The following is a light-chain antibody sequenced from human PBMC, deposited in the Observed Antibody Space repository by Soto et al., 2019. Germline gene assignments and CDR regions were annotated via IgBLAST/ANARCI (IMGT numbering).Light chain of an antibody. CDR3: HSYDSSLSAL. V-gene: IGLV1-40*01. J-gene: IGLJ3*02. CDR1: SSNIGAGYD. CDR2: GNS. Sequence: QLVLTQPPSVSGAPGQRVTISCTGSSSNIGAGYDVHWYQQLPGTAPKLLIYGNSNRPSGVPDRFSGSKSGTSASLAITGLQAEDEADYYCHSYDSSLSALFGGGTKLTVL.